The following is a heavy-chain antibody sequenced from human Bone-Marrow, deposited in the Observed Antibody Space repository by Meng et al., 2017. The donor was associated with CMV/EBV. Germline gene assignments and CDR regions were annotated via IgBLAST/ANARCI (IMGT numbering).Heavy chain of an antibody. J-gene: IGHJ4*02. Sequence: GGSLRLSCAASGFTFSSYAMHWVRQAPGKGLEWVAVISYDGSNKYCADSVKGRFTISRDNAKNSLYLQMNSLRAEDTAVYYCARDSDYDFWSGLARNDYWGQGTLVTASS. V-gene: IGHV3-30-3*01. CDR3: ARDSDYDFWSGLARNDY. CDR2: ISYDGSNK. D-gene: IGHD3-3*01. CDR1: GFTFSSYA.